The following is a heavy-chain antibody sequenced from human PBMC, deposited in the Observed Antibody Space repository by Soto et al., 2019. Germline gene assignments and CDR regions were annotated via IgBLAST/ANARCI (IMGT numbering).Heavy chain of an antibody. J-gene: IGHJ3*02. CDR3: VSGVYDYIWGSYRPNAFDI. CDR2: IYPGDSDT. D-gene: IGHD3-16*02. CDR1: GYSFTSYW. V-gene: IGHV5-51*01. Sequence: PGESLKISCKGSGYSFTSYWIGWVRQMPGKGLEWMGIIYPGDSDTRYSPSFQGQVTISADKSISTAYLQWSSPKASDTAMYYRVSGVYDYIWGSYRPNAFDIWGQGTMVTVSS.